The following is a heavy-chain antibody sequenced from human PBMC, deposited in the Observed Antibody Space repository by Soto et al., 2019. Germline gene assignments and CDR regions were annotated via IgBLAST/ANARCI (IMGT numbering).Heavy chain of an antibody. Sequence: PGGSLRLSCAASGFTFSSYSMNWVRQAPGKGLEWVSSISSSSSYIYYADSVKGRFTISRDNAKNSLYLQMNSLRAEDTAVYYCARDPLPNWAAAGSVYWFDPWGQGTLVTVSS. D-gene: IGHD6-13*01. CDR2: ISSSSSYI. CDR1: GFTFSSYS. V-gene: IGHV3-21*01. J-gene: IGHJ5*02. CDR3: ARDPLPNWAAAGSVYWFDP.